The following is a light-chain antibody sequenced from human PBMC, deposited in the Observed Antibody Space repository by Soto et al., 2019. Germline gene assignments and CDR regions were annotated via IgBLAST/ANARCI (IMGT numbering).Light chain of an antibody. CDR1: SSDVGAYDY. V-gene: IGLV2-14*01. Sequence: HSALTQPASVSGSPGQSITISCIGTSSDVGAYDYVSWYQQHPGKAPKVMIYEVSHRPSGVSNRFSGSKSGNTASLTISGLQAEDEADYYCSVYISTSYVFGTGTKLTVL. CDR3: SVYISTSYV. CDR2: EVS. J-gene: IGLJ1*01.